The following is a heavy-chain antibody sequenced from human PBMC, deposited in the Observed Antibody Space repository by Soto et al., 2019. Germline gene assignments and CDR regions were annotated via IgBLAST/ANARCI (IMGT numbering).Heavy chain of an antibody. J-gene: IGHJ6*02. Sequence: SETLSLTCTVSGGSISSYYWSWIRQPAGTGLEWIGRIYTSGSTNYNPSLTSRVTMSVDTSKNQFSLKLSSVTAADTAVYYCARGRGGLAAAGTGDYYYYGMDVWGQGTTVTVSS. CDR1: GGSISSYY. CDR3: ARGRGGLAAAGTGDYYYYGMDV. D-gene: IGHD6-13*01. V-gene: IGHV4-4*07. CDR2: IYTSGST.